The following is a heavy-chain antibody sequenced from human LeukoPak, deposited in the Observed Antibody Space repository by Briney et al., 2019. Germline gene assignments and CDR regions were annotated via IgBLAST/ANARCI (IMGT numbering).Heavy chain of an antibody. CDR2: IDQDGSTK. CDR1: GFTFSNYW. D-gene: IGHD4-17*01. J-gene: IGHJ4*02. CDR3: ARDYGDYPDY. V-gene: IGHV3-7*01. Sequence: GGSLRLSCAASGFTFSNYWMSWVRQAPGKGLEWVANIDQDGSTKYYVDSVKGRFTISRDNAKNSLYLQMNSLRAEDTAVYYCARDYGDYPDYWGQGTLVTVSS.